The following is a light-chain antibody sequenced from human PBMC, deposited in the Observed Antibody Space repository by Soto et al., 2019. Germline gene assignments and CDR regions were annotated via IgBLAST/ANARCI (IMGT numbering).Light chain of an antibody. V-gene: IGKV3-15*01. Sequence: EIEMTQSPATLSVSPGEEATLSCRASHSVSSNLAWYQQKPGQAPRLLIYDASTRATGIPARFSGSGSGTEFTLTISRLLSEDFAVYYCQHYYNWRPRFGQGTKVEIK. CDR1: HSVSSN. CDR2: DAS. J-gene: IGKJ1*01. CDR3: QHYYNWRPR.